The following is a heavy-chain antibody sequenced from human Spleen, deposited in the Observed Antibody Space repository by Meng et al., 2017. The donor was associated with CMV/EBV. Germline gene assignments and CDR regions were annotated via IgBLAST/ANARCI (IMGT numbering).Heavy chain of an antibody. D-gene: IGHD5-12*01. Sequence: GESLKISCAASGFTFSNYAFHWVRQAPGKGLEWVALTSFDGTNNFYADSVKGRFTISRDNSKNTVYLQMNGLRTEDTAVYYCARVDTAYDLPLDFWGQGTLVTVSS. CDR1: GFTFSNYA. V-gene: IGHV3-30*04. CDR3: ARVDTAYDLPLDF. CDR2: TSFDGTNN. J-gene: IGHJ4*02.